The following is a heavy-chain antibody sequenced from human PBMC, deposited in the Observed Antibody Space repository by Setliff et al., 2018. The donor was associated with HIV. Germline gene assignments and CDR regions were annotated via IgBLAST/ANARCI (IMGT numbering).Heavy chain of an antibody. Sequence: GESLKISCATSGFTFNKYWMTWVRQAPGKGLEWVATIQQDGNEKYYVDSVRGRFIVSRDNRRKVLHLQMSSLRVEDTAVYYCARPPPSLQDFDFVFDSWGQGTLVTVSS. D-gene: IGHD3-9*01. CDR2: IQQDGNEK. CDR1: GFTFNKYW. J-gene: IGHJ4*02. V-gene: IGHV3-7*03. CDR3: ARPPPSLQDFDFVFDS.